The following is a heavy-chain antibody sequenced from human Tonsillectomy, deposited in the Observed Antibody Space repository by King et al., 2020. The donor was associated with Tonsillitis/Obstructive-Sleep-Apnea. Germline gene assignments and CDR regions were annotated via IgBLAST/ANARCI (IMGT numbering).Heavy chain of an antibody. V-gene: IGHV2-5*02. CDR1: GFSLSISGVG. CDR2: IYWDDEK. CDR3: AHRGPLAEFDY. D-gene: IGHD1-1*01. Sequence: TLQESGPTLVKPTQTLTLTCTFSGFSLSISGVGVGWIRQPPEKALEWLALIYWDDEKRYSPSLKSRLTINKDTSKNQVVLTVTNMDPVDTATYYCAHRGPLAEFDYWGQGTLVTVSS. J-gene: IGHJ4*02.